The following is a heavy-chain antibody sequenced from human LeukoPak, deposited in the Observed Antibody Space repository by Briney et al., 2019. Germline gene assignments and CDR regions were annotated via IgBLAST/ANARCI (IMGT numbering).Heavy chain of an antibody. CDR2: ISLSGVT. V-gene: IGHV4-4*02. D-gene: IGHD1-26*01. J-gene: IGHJ4*02. CDR3: SRESGAFSPFGY. Sequence: SETLSLTCGVSGGSISSTNWWSWVRQPPGQGLEWIGEISLSGVTNYNPSLKSRVTMSLDRSRNHLSLTLTSVTAADTAVYYCSRESGAFSPFGYWGQGTLVTVSS. CDR1: GGSISSTNW.